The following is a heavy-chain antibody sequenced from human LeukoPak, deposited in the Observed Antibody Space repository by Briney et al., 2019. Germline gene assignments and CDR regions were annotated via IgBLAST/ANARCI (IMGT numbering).Heavy chain of an antibody. J-gene: IGHJ4*02. Sequence: ASVKVSCKASGYTFSGYYMHWVRQAPGQGLEWMGRINPNSGGTNYAQKFQGRVTMTRDTSISTAYMELSRLRSDDTAVCYCARGFRKGYSGYDLYFFDYWGQGTLVTVSS. CDR1: GYTFSGYY. CDR2: INPNSGGT. D-gene: IGHD5-12*01. V-gene: IGHV1-2*06. CDR3: ARGFRKGYSGYDLYFFDY.